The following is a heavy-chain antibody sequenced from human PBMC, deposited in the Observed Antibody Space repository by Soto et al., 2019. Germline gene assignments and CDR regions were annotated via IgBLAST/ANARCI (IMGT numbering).Heavy chain of an antibody. J-gene: IGHJ4*02. Sequence: QLQLVESGGGVVQPGRSLRLSCAASGFTFSSYAMHWVRQGPGKGLEWVTLISYDGSNKYYADSVKGRFTISRDNSKNTLYLQMNSLRTEDTAMYYCAKARWGYDSPPDYWGQGTLVTVSS. V-gene: IGHV3-30*18. CDR3: AKARWGYDSPPDY. CDR1: GFTFSSYA. D-gene: IGHD5-12*01. CDR2: ISYDGSNK.